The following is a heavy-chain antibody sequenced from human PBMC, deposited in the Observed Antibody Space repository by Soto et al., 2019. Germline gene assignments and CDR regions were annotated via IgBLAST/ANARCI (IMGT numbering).Heavy chain of an antibody. D-gene: IGHD1-26*01. CDR2: SKHSGST. CDR3: ARRAGRGGNRSHYASELDY. J-gene: IGHJ4*02. Sequence: QVQLQQWGAGRLKPSETLSLTCAVYGVSFSGYYWSRIRQPPGEGLEWFGESKHSGSTNSHPSLKSRVTISVDTSKNQFSLKLSSVPAADTAVYYCARRAGRGGNRSHYASELDYWGQGTLVTVSS. V-gene: IGHV4-34*01. CDR1: GVSFSGYY.